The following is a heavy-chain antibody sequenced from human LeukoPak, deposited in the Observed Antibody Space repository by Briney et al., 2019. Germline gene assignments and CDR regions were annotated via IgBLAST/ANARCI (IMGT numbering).Heavy chain of an antibody. CDR1: GVSISSYY. D-gene: IGHD3-10*01. J-gene: IGHJ4*02. CDR2: MYTSGNS. V-gene: IGHV4-4*07. CDR3: AGEGSGSGSYYPDY. Sequence: KPSETLSLTCTVSGVSISSYYWSWIRQPAGKGLEWIGRMYTSGNSNYNPSLKSRVTMSVDTSRNQFSLRLSSVTAADTAVYYCAGEGSGSGSYYPDYWGQGTLVTVSS.